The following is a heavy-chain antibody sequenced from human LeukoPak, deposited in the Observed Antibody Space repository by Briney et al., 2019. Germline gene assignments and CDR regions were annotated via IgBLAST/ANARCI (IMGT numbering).Heavy chain of an antibody. CDR1: GFTLSSYV. CDR2: ISISGGST. Sequence: PGGSLRLSCAASGFTLSSYVMSWVGQAPGKGLDWVSTISISGGSTYYADSVKGRFTISRDISKNTLYLQMNSLRGEDTAVYYRAKAIGQEVPAASRWYDPWGQGTLVTVSS. D-gene: IGHD2-2*01. CDR3: AKAIGQEVPAASRWYDP. J-gene: IGHJ5*02. V-gene: IGHV3-23*01.